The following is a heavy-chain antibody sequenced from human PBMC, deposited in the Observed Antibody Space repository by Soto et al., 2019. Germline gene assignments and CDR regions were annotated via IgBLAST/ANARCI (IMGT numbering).Heavy chain of an antibody. CDR1: GGTFSSYT. Sequence: QVQLVQSGAEVKKPGSSVKVSCKASGGTFSSYTISWVRQAPGQGLEWMGRIIPILGIANYAQKFQGRVTITADKATINAYMELSSLRSEDTAVYYCARGREYSYGPPSFDWFDAWGQGTLVTVSS. CDR2: IIPILGIA. D-gene: IGHD5-18*01. V-gene: IGHV1-69*02. CDR3: ARGREYSYGPPSFDWFDA. J-gene: IGHJ5*02.